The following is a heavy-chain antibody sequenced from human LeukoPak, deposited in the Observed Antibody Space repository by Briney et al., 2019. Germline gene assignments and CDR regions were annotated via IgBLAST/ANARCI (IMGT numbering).Heavy chain of an antibody. J-gene: IGHJ6*03. CDR2: IYYSGST. D-gene: IGHD4-11*01. CDR1: GGSISSHY. V-gene: IGHV4-59*11. Sequence: SETLSLTCTVSGGSISSHYWSWIRQPPGKGLEWIGYIYYSGSTNYNPSLKSRVTISVDTSKNQFSLKLSSVTAADTAVYYCARSFWCSNYAYYYYYYYMDVWGKGTTVTVSS. CDR3: ARSFWCSNYAYYYYYYYMDV.